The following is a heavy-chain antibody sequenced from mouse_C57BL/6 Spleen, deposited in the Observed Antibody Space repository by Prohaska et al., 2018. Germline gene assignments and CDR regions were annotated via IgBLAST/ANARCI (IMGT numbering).Heavy chain of an antibody. J-gene: IGHJ4*01. V-gene: IGHV1-26*01. CDR2: INPNNGGT. CDR3: ARRRGPYAMDY. Sequence: LKISCKASGYTFTDYYMNWVKQSHGKSLEWIGDINPNNGGTSYNQKFKGKATLTVDKSSRTAYMELRSLTSEDSAVYYCARRRGPYAMDYWGQGTSVTVSS. CDR1: GYTFTDYY.